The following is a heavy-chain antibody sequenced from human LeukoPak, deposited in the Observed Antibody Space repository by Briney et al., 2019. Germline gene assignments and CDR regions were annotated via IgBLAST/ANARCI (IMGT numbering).Heavy chain of an antibody. CDR1: GGSVSSGTYY. Sequence: SETLSLTCTVSGGSVSSGTYYWHWIRQPPGKGLEWIGSIYSSGSTNNNPSLKSRVTISKDTSKNQFSLRLSSVTAADTAVYYCARGTVEFDYWGLGTLVTASS. CDR2: IYSSGST. D-gene: IGHD3-3*01. J-gene: IGHJ4*02. CDR3: ARGTVEFDY. V-gene: IGHV4-61*01.